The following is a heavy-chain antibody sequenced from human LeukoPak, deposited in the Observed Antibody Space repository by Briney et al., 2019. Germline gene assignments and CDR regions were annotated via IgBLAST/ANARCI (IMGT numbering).Heavy chain of an antibody. CDR3: AREGRRQDGLLWFGESAYYFDY. CDR2: ITPIFDTA. J-gene: IGHJ4*02. CDR1: GYTFTNYG. V-gene: IGHV1-69*06. Sequence: EASVKVSCKASGYTFTNYGISWVRQAPGQGLEWMGGITPIFDTANYAQKFHGRVTITADKSTSTAYMELSSLRSEDTAVYYCAREGRRQDGLLWFGESAYYFDYWGQGTLVTVSS. D-gene: IGHD3-10*01.